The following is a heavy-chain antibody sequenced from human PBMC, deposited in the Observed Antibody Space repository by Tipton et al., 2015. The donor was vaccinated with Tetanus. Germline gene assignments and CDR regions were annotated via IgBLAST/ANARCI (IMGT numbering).Heavy chain of an antibody. V-gene: IGHV1-69*01. CDR3: ASAVYYDSSGYYYVGYYFDY. Sequence: QLVQSGAEVEKPGSSVKVSCKASGGTFSSYAISWVRQAPGQGLEWMGGIIPIFGTANYAQKFQGRVTITADESTSTAYMELSSLRSEDTAVYYCASAVYYDSSGYYYVGYYFDYWGQGTLVTVSS. CDR1: GGTFSSYA. J-gene: IGHJ4*02. D-gene: IGHD3-22*01. CDR2: IIPIFGTA.